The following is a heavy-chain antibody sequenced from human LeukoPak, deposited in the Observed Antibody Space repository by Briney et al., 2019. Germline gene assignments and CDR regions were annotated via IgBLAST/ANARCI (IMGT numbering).Heavy chain of an antibody. J-gene: IGHJ6*02. V-gene: IGHV1-46*01. CDR3: ARVKQQLDHYYYYGMDV. D-gene: IGHD6-13*01. CDR2: INPSGGST. CDR1: GYTFTSYY. Sequence: GASVKVSCKASGYTFTSYYMHWVRQAPGQGLEWMGIINPSGGSTSYAQKFQGRVTMTRDTSTNTVYMELSSLRSEDTAVYYCARVKQQLDHYYYYGMDVWGQGTTVTVSS.